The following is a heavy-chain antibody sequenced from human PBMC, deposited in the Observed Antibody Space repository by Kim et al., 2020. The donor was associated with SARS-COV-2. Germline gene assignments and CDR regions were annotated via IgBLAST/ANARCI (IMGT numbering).Heavy chain of an antibody. CDR1: GYTFTGYY. J-gene: IGHJ6*02. CDR2: INPNSGGT. Sequence: ASVKVSCKASGYTFTGYYMHWVRQAPGQGLEWMGRINPNSGGTNYAQKFQGRVTMTRDTSISTAYMELSRLRSDDTAVYYCARDRTPRVSYTKYSGSYGGDYGMDVWGQGTTVTVSS. V-gene: IGHV1-2*06. CDR3: ARDRTPRVSYTKYSGSYGGDYGMDV. D-gene: IGHD1-26*01.